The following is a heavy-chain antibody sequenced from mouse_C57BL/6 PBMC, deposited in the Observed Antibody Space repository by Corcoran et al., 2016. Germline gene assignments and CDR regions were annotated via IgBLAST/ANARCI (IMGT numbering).Heavy chain of an antibody. V-gene: IGHV9-3*01. CDR1: GYTFTTYG. CDR3: ARDLANWDFDY. J-gene: IGHJ2*01. D-gene: IGHD4-1*01. Sequence: QIQLVQSGPELKKPGETVKISCKASGYTFTTYGMSWVKQAPGKGLKWMGWINTYSGVPTYADDFKGRFAFSLETSASTAYLQINNLKNEDTATYFCARDLANWDFDYWGQGTTLTVSS. CDR2: INTYSGVP.